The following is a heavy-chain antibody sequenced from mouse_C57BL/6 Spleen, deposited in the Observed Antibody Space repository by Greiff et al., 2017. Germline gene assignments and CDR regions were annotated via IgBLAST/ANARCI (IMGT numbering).Heavy chain of an antibody. V-gene: IGHV14-2*01. J-gene: IGHJ2*01. CDR1: GFNIKDYY. Sequence: EVQLQQSGAELVKPGASVKLSCPASGFNIKDYYMHWVKQRTEQGLEWIGRIDPEDGETTLAPKFQNKATITADTSSNTAYLQLSSLTSEDTAVYYCAREGVTTYYFDYWGQGTTLTVSS. CDR2: IDPEDGET. CDR3: AREGVTTYYFDY. D-gene: IGHD2-12*01.